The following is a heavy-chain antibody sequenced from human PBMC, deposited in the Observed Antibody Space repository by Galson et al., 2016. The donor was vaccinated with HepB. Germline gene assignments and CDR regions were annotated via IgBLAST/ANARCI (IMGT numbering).Heavy chain of an antibody. CDR3: TRNGVGYKFGD. D-gene: IGHD5-24*01. CDR1: GYTFTNYA. J-gene: IGHJ4*02. CDR2: IHADNGNT. Sequence: SVKVSCKASGYTFTNYAIHWVRQAPGQWLEWMGWIHADNGNTKYSQKFQGRVTIIRDTSANIAYMELSSLISEDTAVYYCTRNGVGYKFGDWGQGTLATVSS. V-gene: IGHV1-3*01.